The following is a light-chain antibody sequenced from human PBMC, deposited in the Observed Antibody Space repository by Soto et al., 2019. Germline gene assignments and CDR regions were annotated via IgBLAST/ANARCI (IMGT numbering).Light chain of an antibody. J-gene: IGKJ1*01. Sequence: EIVMTQSPATLSVSPGERATLSCRASQDVLTNLAWYQQKPGQSPRLLIYRASTRATGVPARFSGSGSGTEFTLTISSLQSEDFAVYYCQQYNNWPKMFXQGTKADIK. V-gene: IGKV3-15*01. CDR3: QQYNNWPKM. CDR2: RAS. CDR1: QDVLTN.